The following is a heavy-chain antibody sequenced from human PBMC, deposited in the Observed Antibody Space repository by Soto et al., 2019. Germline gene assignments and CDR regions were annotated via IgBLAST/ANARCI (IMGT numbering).Heavy chain of an antibody. CDR1: GGFI. V-gene: IGHV4-59*01. CDR2: IYNSGGY. J-gene: IGHJ4*02. D-gene: IGHD1-1*01. CDR3: ARTLPNRQLFDS. Sequence: SETLSLTCTVSGGFIWGWIRQSPDKGLEWIGYIYNSGGYNYNPSLESRLTISIDTSKNQFSLRLASVTAADTAVYYCARTLPNRQLFDSLSQGIFVTVS.